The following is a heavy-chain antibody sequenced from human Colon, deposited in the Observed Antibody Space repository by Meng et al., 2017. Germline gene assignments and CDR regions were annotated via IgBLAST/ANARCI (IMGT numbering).Heavy chain of an antibody. D-gene: IGHD2-2*01. CDR3: AREDIVVGPAAFDY. V-gene: IGHV4-61*01. CDR2: IYYSGRT. Sequence: SEPLSLPCPVPGGPVGSGSYYWSWIRQPPGKGLEWIGYIYYSGRTNYNPSLKSRVTISVDTSKNQFSLKLSSVTAADTAVYYCAREDIVVGPAAFDYWGQGTLVTVSS. CDR1: GGPVGSGSYY. J-gene: IGHJ4*02.